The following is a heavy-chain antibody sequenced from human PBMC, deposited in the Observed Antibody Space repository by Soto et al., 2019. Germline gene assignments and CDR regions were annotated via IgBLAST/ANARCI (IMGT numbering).Heavy chain of an antibody. Sequence: QVQLVESGGGVVQPGRSLRLSCAASGFTFSNYGMHWVRQAPGKGLEWVAVILNDGSNRYHADSVKDRFTISRDNSKNMLYLQMNSLRAEATAVYYCARDDEYSGNGMDVWGQGTRVTVS. CDR1: GFTFSNYG. CDR2: ILNDGSNR. CDR3: ARDDEYSGNGMDV. J-gene: IGHJ6*02. V-gene: IGHV3-33*01. D-gene: IGHD3-10*01.